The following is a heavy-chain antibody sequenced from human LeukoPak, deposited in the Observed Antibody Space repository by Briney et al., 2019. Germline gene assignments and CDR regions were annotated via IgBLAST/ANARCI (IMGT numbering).Heavy chain of an antibody. Sequence: PGRSLRLPCAASGFTFSSYGMHWVRQAPGKGLEWVAVISYDGSNKYYADSVKGRFTISRDNSKNTLYLQMNSLRAEDTAVYYCAKPLYSGSYYKVASFDYWGQGTLVTVSS. V-gene: IGHV3-30*18. CDR1: GFTFSSYG. J-gene: IGHJ4*02. CDR3: AKPLYSGSYYKVASFDY. D-gene: IGHD1-26*01. CDR2: ISYDGSNK.